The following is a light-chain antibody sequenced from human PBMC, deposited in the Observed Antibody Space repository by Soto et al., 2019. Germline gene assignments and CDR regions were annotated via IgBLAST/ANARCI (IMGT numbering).Light chain of an antibody. CDR1: QGISNY. Sequence: DIQMTQSPSSLSASVGDRVTITCRASQGISNYIAWYQQKPGKAPKLLIYAASTLQSGVPSRFSGSGSGTYFPLTINSLQPEVVATYSCQKYSSVPLFGPGTKVDIK. CDR3: QKYSSVPL. J-gene: IGKJ3*01. V-gene: IGKV1-27*01. CDR2: AAS.